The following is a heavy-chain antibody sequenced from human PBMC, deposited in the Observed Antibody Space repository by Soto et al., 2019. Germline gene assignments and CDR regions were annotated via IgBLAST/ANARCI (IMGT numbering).Heavy chain of an antibody. CDR2: INPNSGGT. CDR1: GYTFTGYY. V-gene: IGHV1-2*02. D-gene: IGHD6-6*01. CDR3: AREGSSSFGMDV. Sequence: ASVKVSCKASGYTFTGYYMHWVRQAPGQGLEWMGWINPNSGGTNYAQKLQGRVTMTRDTSISTAYMELSRMRADDTAVYYCAREGSSSFGMDVWGQGTTVTVSS. J-gene: IGHJ6*02.